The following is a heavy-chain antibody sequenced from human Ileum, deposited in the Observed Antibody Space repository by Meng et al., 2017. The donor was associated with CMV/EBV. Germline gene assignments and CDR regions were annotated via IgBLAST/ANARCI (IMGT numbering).Heavy chain of an antibody. CDR1: AA. V-gene: IGHV6-1*01. CDR2: TYYRSKWYN. J-gene: IGHJ4*02. D-gene: IGHD3-22*01. CDR3: ARETVGINWYYSDSSGYRFDY. Sequence: AAWNWIRQSTSRGLEWLGRTYYRSKWYNDSAESVKSRITITPDTSKNQFSLQLKSVTPEDTAVYYCARETVGINWYYSDSSGYRFDYWGQGTQVTVSS.